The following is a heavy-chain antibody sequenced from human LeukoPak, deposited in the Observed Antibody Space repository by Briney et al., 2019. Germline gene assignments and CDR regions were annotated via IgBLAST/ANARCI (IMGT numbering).Heavy chain of an antibody. CDR3: AREGDVVVVAANDY. D-gene: IGHD2-15*01. CDR2: ISSSSSYI. Sequence: AGGSLRLSCAASGFTFSSYSMNWVRQAPGKGLEWVSSISSSSSYIYYADSVKGRFTISRDNAKNSLYLQMNSLRAGDTAVYYCAREGDVVVVAANDYWGQGTLVTVSS. J-gene: IGHJ4*02. V-gene: IGHV3-21*01. CDR1: GFTFSSYS.